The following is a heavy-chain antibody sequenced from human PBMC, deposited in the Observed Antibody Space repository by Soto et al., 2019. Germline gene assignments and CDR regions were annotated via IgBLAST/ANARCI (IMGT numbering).Heavy chain of an antibody. D-gene: IGHD4-17*01. CDR1: GYTFTSYG. Sequence: SVKVSCKASGYTFTSYGISWVRQAPGQGLEWMGWISAYNGNTNYAQKLQGRVTMTTDTSTSTAYMELRSLRSDDTAVYYCASGATVVTRRYYYYYGMDVWGQGTTVTVSS. V-gene: IGHV1-18*01. CDR3: ASGATVVTRRYYYYYGMDV. J-gene: IGHJ6*02. CDR2: ISAYNGNT.